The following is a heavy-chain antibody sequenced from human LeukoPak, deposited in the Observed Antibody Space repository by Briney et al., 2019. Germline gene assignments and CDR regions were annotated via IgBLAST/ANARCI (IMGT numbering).Heavy chain of an antibody. D-gene: IGHD6-6*01. CDR3: AREERIAARPFDY. CDR1: GYTFTGYY. CDR2: INPNSGGT. Sequence: ASVKVSCKASGYTFTGYYMHWVRQAPGQGLEWMGWINPNSGGTNYAQKFQGRVTMTRDTSISTAYMELSRLRSDDTAVYYCAREERIAARPFDYWDQGTLVTVSS. J-gene: IGHJ4*02. V-gene: IGHV1-2*02.